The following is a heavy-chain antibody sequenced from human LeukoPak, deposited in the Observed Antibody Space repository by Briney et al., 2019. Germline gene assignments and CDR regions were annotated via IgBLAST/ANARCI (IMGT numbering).Heavy chain of an antibody. V-gene: IGHV3-7*01. D-gene: IGHD3-16*01. Sequence: GSLRLTCEASGFTLSTYWMNWVRQVPGKGLDWVANINPDGSGKRYVDSVKGRFTIARDNADNSLSLQMNSLRAEDTAVYYCASWGAGGNSWGQGTLVTVSS. CDR3: ASWGAGGNS. J-gene: IGHJ4*02. CDR2: INPDGSGK. CDR1: GFTLSTYW.